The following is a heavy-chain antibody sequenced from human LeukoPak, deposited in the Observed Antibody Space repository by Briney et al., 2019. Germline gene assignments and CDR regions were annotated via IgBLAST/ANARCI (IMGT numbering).Heavy chain of an antibody. CDR1: GFTVSSNY. CDR3: VRDGYSYGFMLAFDI. V-gene: IGHV3-53*01. D-gene: IGHD5-18*01. J-gene: IGHJ3*02. Sequence: GGSLRLSCAASGFTVSSNYMSWVRQAPGKGLEWVSLIYSGGSTYYADSVKGRFTISRDNSKNTLYLQMNSLRAEDTAVYYCVRDGYSYGFMLAFDIWGLGTRVTVSS. CDR2: IYSGGST.